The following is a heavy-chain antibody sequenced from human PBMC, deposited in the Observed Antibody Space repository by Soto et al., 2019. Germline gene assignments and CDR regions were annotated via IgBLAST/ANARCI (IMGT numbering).Heavy chain of an antibody. Sequence: QVQLQESGPGLVKPSQTLSLTCTVSGGSISSGGYYWSWIRQHPGKGLEWIGYIYYSGSTYYNPALKSRVTISVDTSKNQFSLKLNSVTAADTAVYYCARSSTSANYFDYWGQGTLVTVSS. CDR2: IYYSGST. V-gene: IGHV4-31*03. J-gene: IGHJ4*02. CDR1: GGSISSGGYY. D-gene: IGHD2-2*01. CDR3: ARSSTSANYFDY.